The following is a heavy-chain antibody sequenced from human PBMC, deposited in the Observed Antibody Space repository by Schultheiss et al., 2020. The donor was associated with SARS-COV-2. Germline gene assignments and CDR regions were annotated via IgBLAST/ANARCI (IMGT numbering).Heavy chain of an antibody. J-gene: IGHJ6*02. CDR2: ISYDGSNK. V-gene: IGHV3-30*18. Sequence: GGSLRLSCAASGFTFSSSWMHWVRQVPGKGLEWVAVISYDGSNKYYADSVKGRFTISRDNAKNSLYLQMNSLRAEDTAVYYCAKDSGYSSGWYPPYYYYGMDVWGQGTTVTVSS. D-gene: IGHD6-19*01. CDR1: GFTFSSSW. CDR3: AKDSGYSSGWYPPYYYYGMDV.